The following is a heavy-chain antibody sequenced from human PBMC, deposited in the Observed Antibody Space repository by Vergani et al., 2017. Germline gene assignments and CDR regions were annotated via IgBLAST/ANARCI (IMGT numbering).Heavy chain of an antibody. Sequence: EVQLVESGGGLVQPGGSLRLSCEASGFTFSSYWMHWVRQAPGKGLVWVSRINSDGSSTSYADSVKGRFTISRDNAKNTLYLQMNSLRAEDTAVYYCARDPYCSSTSCYEDWFDPWGQGTLVTVSS. D-gene: IGHD2-2*01. CDR1: GFTFSSYW. J-gene: IGHJ5*02. CDR2: INSDGSST. V-gene: IGHV3-74*01. CDR3: ARDPYCSSTSCYEDWFDP.